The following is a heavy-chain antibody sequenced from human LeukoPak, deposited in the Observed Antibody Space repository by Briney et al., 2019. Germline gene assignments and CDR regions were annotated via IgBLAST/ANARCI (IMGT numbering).Heavy chain of an antibody. D-gene: IGHD6-13*01. CDR2: IIPIFGTA. J-gene: IGHJ5*02. CDR3: ARDVRIAAAGTRFLGWFDP. V-gene: IGHV1-69*05. Sequence: SVKVSCKASGGTFSSYAISWVRQAPGQGLEWMGGIIPIFGTANYAQKFQGRVTITTDESTSTAYMELSSLRSEDTAVYYCARDVRIAAAGTRFLGWFDPWGQGTLVTVSS. CDR1: GGTFSSYA.